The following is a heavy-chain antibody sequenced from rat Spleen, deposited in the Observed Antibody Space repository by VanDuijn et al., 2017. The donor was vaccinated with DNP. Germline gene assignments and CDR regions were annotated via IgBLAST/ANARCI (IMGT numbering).Heavy chain of an antibody. V-gene: IGHV5-27*01. Sequence: EVQLVESGGGPVQPGRSLKLSCVASGFIFSNYWMTWVRQTPTKGLEWVASISTGGDDTYYRDSVKGRFTISRDNAKSSLYLQMDSLRSEDTATYYCTTEDRYNWGVMDAWGQGASVTVSS. CDR1: GFIFSNYW. CDR2: ISTGGDDT. J-gene: IGHJ4*01. D-gene: IGHD1-5*01. CDR3: TTEDRYNWGVMDA.